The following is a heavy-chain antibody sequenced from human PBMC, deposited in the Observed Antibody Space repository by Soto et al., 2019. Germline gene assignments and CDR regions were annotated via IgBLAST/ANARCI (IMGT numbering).Heavy chain of an antibody. J-gene: IGHJ4*02. CDR2: ISYDGSNK. Sequence: QVQLVESGGGVVQPGRSLRLSCAASGFTFSSYAMHWVRQAPGKGLEWVAVISYDGSNKYYEDSVKGRFTISRDNSKNTLYLQMNSLRAEDTAVYYCARAGIVVVVAATIWDYWGQGTLVTVSS. D-gene: IGHD2-15*01. CDR1: GFTFSSYA. CDR3: ARAGIVVVVAATIWDY. V-gene: IGHV3-30-3*01.